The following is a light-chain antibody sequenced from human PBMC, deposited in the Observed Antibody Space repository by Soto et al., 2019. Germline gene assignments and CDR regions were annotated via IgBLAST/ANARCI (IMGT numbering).Light chain of an antibody. CDR2: AAS. CDR3: QQYDNLPPTWT. CDR1: QGISSY. V-gene: IGKV1-9*01. Sequence: DIQLTQSPSFLSASVGDRVTITCRASQGISSYLAWYQQKPGKAPKLLIYAASTLQSGVPSRFSGSGSGTHFTFTISNLQPEDIATYYCQQYDNLPPTWTFGQGTRWIS. J-gene: IGKJ1*01.